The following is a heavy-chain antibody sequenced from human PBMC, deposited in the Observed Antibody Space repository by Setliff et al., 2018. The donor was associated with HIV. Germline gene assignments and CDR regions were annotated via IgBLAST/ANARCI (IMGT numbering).Heavy chain of an antibody. J-gene: IGHJ3*02. CDR2: MNPNNGNT. V-gene: IGHV1-8*02. CDR3: ARDLTVAGPGSDPFDI. Sequence: GASVKVSCKASGYNFTGYDINWVRQATGQGLEWMGWMNPNNGNTGYAEKFQGRVTMTRDTSISTAYMALSSLRSDDTAVYYCARDLTVAGPGSDPFDIWGTGTMVTVSS. CDR1: GYNFTGYD. D-gene: IGHD6-19*01.